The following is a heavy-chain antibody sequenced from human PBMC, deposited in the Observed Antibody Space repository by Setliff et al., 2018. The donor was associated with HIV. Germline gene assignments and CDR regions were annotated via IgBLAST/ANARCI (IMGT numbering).Heavy chain of an antibody. D-gene: IGHD2-21*02. CDR2: IYYSGSA. J-gene: IGHJ4*02. CDR3: ARQQTALFVDY. Sequence: PSETLSLTCTVSSDSISLYYWGWIRQLPEKGLEWIGSIYYSGSAYHNPSLKSRVTISVDTSKNQFSLKLSSVTAADTALYYCARQQTALFVDYWGQGTLVTVSS. V-gene: IGHV4-39*01. CDR1: SDSISLYY.